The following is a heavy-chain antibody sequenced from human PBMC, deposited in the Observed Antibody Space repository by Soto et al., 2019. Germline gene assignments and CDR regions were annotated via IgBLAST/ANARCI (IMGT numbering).Heavy chain of an antibody. CDR1: GGSISSYY. V-gene: IGHV4-59*08. Sequence: PSETLSLTCTVSGGSISSYYWSWIRQPPGKGLEWIGYIYYSGSTNYNPSLKSRVTISVDTSKNQFSLKLSSVTAADTAVYYCARLHYYGSGSRDNWFDPWGQGTLVTVS. CDR2: IYYSGST. D-gene: IGHD3-10*01. J-gene: IGHJ5*02. CDR3: ARLHYYGSGSRDNWFDP.